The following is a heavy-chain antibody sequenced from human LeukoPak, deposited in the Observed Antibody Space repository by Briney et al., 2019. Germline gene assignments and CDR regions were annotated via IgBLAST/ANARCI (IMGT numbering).Heavy chain of an antibody. D-gene: IGHD2-2*01. J-gene: IGHJ4*02. Sequence: SETLSLTCTVSGGSISSYYWSWIRQPPGKRLEWIGYIYHSGSTNYNSSLKSRVTISVDTSKNQFSLKLSSGTAADTAVYYCARHAAFAEYQSHLTHFDYWGQGTLVTVSS. CDR3: ARHAAFAEYQSHLTHFDY. CDR1: GGSISSYY. V-gene: IGHV4-59*08. CDR2: IYHSGST.